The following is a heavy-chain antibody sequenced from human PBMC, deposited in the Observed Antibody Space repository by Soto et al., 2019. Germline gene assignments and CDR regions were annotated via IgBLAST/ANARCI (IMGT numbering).Heavy chain of an antibody. CDR3: ARDYYDSSGYPSYFDY. V-gene: IGHV3-66*01. CDR2: IYSGGST. CDR1: GFTVSSNY. J-gene: IGHJ4*02. Sequence: GGSLRLSWAASGFTVSSNYMSWVRQAPGKGLEWVSVIYSGGSTYYADSVKGRFTISRDNSKNTLYLQMNSLRAEDTAVYYCARDYYDSSGYPSYFDYWGQGTLVTVSS. D-gene: IGHD3-22*01.